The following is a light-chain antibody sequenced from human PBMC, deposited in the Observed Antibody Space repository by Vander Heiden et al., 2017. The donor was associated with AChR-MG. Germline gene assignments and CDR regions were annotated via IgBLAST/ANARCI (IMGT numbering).Light chain of an antibody. CDR3: SSYAGSNSVV. J-gene: IGLJ2*01. Sequence: QSALTQPPSASGSPGQLVTISCTGTSSDVGVYNYVSWYQQHPGKAPNLMIYEVSKRPSGVPDRFSGSKSGNTASLTVSGLQAEDEADYYCSSYAGSNSVVFGGGTKLTVL. CDR1: SSDVGVYNY. V-gene: IGLV2-8*01. CDR2: EVS.